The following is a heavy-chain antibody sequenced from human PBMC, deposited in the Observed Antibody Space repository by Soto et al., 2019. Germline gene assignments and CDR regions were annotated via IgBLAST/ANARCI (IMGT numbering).Heavy chain of an antibody. CDR1: GFTFSNAW. CDR2: IKSKTDGGTT. J-gene: IGHJ4*02. Sequence: EVQLVESGGGLVKPGGSLRLSCAASGFTFSNAWMNWVRPAPGKGLEWVGRIKSKTDGGTTDYAAPVKGRFTISRDDSKNTLYLHMNSLKTEDTAVYYCTTAVRYGDYDYWGQGTMVTVSS. V-gene: IGHV3-15*07. CDR3: TTAVRYGDYDY. D-gene: IGHD4-17*01.